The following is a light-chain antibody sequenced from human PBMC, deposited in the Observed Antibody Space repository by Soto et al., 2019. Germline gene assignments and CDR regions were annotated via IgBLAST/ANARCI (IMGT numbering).Light chain of an antibody. CDR3: QQYGISPWT. V-gene: IGKV3-20*01. CDR2: GAS. CDR1: QSVGSSY. Sequence: DIVLTQSTVTLSLYPGEGASLSCRDSQSVGSSYLGWYQQKPGQAPRLLIYGASSRATGIPDRFSGGGSGTDFTLTISRLEPEDFAVYYCQQYGISPWTFGQGTNVDIK. J-gene: IGKJ1*01.